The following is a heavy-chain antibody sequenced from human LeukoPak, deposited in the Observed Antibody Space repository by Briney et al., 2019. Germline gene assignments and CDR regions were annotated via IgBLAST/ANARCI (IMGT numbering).Heavy chain of an antibody. CDR3: ATSRGSSDAFDI. V-gene: IGHV1-24*01. CDR2: FDPEDGET. CDR1: GYSLTELS. Sequence: ASVKVSCKVSGYSLTELSMHWVRQAPGKGLEWMGGFDPEDGETIYAQKFQGRVTMTEDTSTDTAYMELSSLRSEDTAVYYCATSRGSSDAFDIWGQGTMVTVS. D-gene: IGHD1-26*01. J-gene: IGHJ3*02.